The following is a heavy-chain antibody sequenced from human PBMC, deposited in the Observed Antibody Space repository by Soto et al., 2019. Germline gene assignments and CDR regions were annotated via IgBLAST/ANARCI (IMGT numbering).Heavy chain of an antibody. CDR3: AKPLMTTDSFDD. V-gene: IGHV3-23*01. D-gene: IGHD4-4*01. CDR1: GFSFSSSA. CDR2: ISSSGGTT. J-gene: IGHJ4*02. Sequence: GGSLRLSCAASGFSFSSSAMSWVRRAPGKGLEWVSAISSSGGTTYYADSVKGRFTISRDNSKNTLYLQVNGLRAEDTAVYYCAKPLMTTDSFDDSGQGTLVTVSS.